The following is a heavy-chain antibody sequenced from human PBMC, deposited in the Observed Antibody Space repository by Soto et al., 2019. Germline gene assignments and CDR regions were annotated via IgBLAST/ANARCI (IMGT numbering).Heavy chain of an antibody. V-gene: IGHV3-23*01. CDR2: ITASGSST. J-gene: IGHJ4*02. Sequence: HPGGSLRLSCVASGFTFISFAMSWVRQAPGEGLEWVSSITASGSSTYYADSVKGRFTISRDNSKNTVYLQMNTLRVDDTALYFCVKVVFHTAVSGPDSCGQPTQVTVSS. CDR1: GFTFISFA. D-gene: IGHD6-13*01. CDR3: VKVVFHTAVSGPDS.